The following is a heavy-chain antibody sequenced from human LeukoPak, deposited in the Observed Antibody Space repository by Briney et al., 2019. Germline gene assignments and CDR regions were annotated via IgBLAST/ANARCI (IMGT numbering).Heavy chain of an antibody. CDR1: GGSISSSSYY. V-gene: IGHV4-39*07. Sequence: SETLSLTCTVSGGSISSSSYYWGWIRQPPGMRLEWIGSIYYSGNTYYNPSLKSRVTISVDTSKNQFSLKLSSVTAADTAVYYCARDEGQWFDPWGQGTLVTVSS. J-gene: IGHJ5*02. CDR2: IYYSGNT. CDR3: ARDEGQWFDP.